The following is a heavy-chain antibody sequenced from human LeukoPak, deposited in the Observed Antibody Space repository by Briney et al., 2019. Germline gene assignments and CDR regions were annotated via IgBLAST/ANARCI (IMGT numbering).Heavy chain of an antibody. D-gene: IGHD5-18*01. J-gene: IGHJ4*02. Sequence: SETLSLTCAVYGGSFSGYYWSWIRQPPGKGLEWIGEINHSGSTNYNPSLKGRVTISVDTSKNQFSLKLSSVTAADTAVYYCARGPLAYSYGFDYWGQGTLVTVSS. CDR3: ARGPLAYSYGFDY. V-gene: IGHV4-34*01. CDR1: GGSFSGYY. CDR2: INHSGST.